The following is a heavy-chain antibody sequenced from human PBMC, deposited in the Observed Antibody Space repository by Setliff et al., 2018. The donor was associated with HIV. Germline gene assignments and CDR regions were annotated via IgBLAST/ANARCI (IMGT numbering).Heavy chain of an antibody. CDR3: ARGGPWSGYYHYYYYMDV. J-gene: IGHJ6*03. CDR2: INPKNGDA. V-gene: IGHV1-2*02. CDR1: GYTFTDYY. Sequence: ASVKVSCKASGYTFTDYYIHWVRQAPGQGPEWMGWINPKNGDAYYGQNFRGRITVTRDTSITTVYMELSSLRSDDTAVYYCARGGPWSGYYHYYYYMDVWGKGTTVTVSS. D-gene: IGHD3-3*01.